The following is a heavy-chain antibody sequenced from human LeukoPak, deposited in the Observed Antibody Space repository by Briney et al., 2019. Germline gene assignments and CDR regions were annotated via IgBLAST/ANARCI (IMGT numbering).Heavy chain of an antibody. V-gene: IGHV3-23*01. D-gene: IGHD1-1*01. Sequence: GGSLRLSCAASGFTFSSYVMSWVRQAPGKGLEWVSGISGSGGSTYYADSVKGGFTISRDNSKNTLYLQMNTLRAEDTAVYYCAKRDNWNGYYFDYWGQGTLVTVSS. CDR3: AKRDNWNGYYFDY. J-gene: IGHJ4*02. CDR1: GFTFSSYV. CDR2: ISGSGGST.